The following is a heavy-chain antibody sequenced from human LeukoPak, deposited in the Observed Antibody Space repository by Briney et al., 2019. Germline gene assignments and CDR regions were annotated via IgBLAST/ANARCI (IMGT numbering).Heavy chain of an antibody. V-gene: IGHV4-59*08. CDR3: ARQDSGSYPTRSAFDI. CDR2: IYYSGST. D-gene: IGHD1-26*01. J-gene: IGHJ3*02. Sequence: SETLSLTCTVSGGFISSYYWSWIRQPPGKGLEWIGYIYYSGSTNYNPSLKSRVTISVDTSKNQFSLKLSSVTAADTAVYYCARQDSGSYPTRSAFDIWGQGTMVTVSS. CDR1: GGFISSYY.